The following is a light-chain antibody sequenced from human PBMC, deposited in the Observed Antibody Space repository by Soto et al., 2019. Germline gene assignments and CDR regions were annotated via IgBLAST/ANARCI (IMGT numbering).Light chain of an antibody. Sequence: QLVLTQSSSASASLGSSVKLTCTLSSGHSSYIISWHQQQPGKAPRYLMKLEGSGSYNKGSGVPDRFSGSSSGADRYLTISNLQFEDEADYYCETGDSKTRVFGGGTQLTVL. CDR2: LEGSGSY. CDR3: ETGDSKTRV. V-gene: IGLV4-60*02. CDR1: SGHSSYI. J-gene: IGLJ2*01.